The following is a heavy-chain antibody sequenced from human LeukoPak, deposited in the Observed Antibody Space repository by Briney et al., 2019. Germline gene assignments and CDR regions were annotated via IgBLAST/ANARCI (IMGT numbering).Heavy chain of an antibody. D-gene: IGHD4-23*01. V-gene: IGHV1-69*06. Sequence: SVKVSCKASGGTFSSYAISWVRQAPGQGLEWMGGIIPIFGTANYAQKFQGRVTITADKSTSTAYMELSSLRSEDTAVYYCARENTDYGGNSGSGWFDPWGQGTLVTVSS. CDR1: GGTFSSYA. CDR2: IIPIFGTA. CDR3: ARENTDYGGNSGSGWFDP. J-gene: IGHJ5*02.